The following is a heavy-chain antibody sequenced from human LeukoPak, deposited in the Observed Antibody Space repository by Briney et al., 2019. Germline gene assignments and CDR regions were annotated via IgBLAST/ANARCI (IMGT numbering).Heavy chain of an antibody. Sequence: PSETLSLTCAVYGGSFSGYYWSWIRQPPGKGLEWIGEINHSGITNYNPSLKSRVTISVDTSKNQFSLKLSSVTAADTAVYYCARRPRGDIVVVPAATHFDYWGQGTLVTVSS. D-gene: IGHD2-2*01. V-gene: IGHV4-34*01. J-gene: IGHJ4*02. CDR1: GGSFSGYY. CDR2: INHSGIT. CDR3: ARRPRGDIVVVPAATHFDY.